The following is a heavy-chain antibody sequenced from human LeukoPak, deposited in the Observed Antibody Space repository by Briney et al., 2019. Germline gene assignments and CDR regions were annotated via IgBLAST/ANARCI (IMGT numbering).Heavy chain of an antibody. CDR1: GGSFSGYY. Sequence: SETLSLTCAVYGGSFSGYYWSWIRQPPGKGLEWIGEINHSGSTNYNPSLKSRVTISVDTSKNQFSLKLGSVTAADTAVYYCARGTNWLSPPDAFDIWGQGTMVTVSS. V-gene: IGHV4-34*01. D-gene: IGHD3-9*01. CDR3: ARGTNWLSPPDAFDI. J-gene: IGHJ3*02. CDR2: INHSGST.